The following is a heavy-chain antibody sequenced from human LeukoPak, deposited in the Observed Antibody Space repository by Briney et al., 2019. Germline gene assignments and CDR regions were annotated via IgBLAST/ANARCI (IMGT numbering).Heavy chain of an antibody. D-gene: IGHD3-10*01. J-gene: IGHJ4*02. Sequence: PGGSLRLSCAASGFTFSSYAMSWVRQAPGKGLEWVSGISGSGGSTYYADSVKGRFTISRDKSKNTLHLQMNSLRVEDTAVYYCAKDQAFSGSYFDYWGQGTLVTVSS. CDR1: GFTFSSYA. CDR2: ISGSGGST. CDR3: AKDQAFSGSYFDY. V-gene: IGHV3-23*01.